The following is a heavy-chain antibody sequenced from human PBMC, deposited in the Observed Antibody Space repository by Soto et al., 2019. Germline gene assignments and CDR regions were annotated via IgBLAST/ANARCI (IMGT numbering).Heavy chain of an antibody. J-gene: IGHJ5*02. Sequence: GGSLRLSCAASGFTFSSYGMHWVRQAPGKGLEWVAVIWYDGSNKYYADSVKGRFTISRDNSKNTLYLQMNSLRAEDTAVYYCARFPLPLNTVTSNWFDPWGQGTLVTVSS. CDR1: GFTFSSYG. CDR3: ARFPLPLNTVTSNWFDP. D-gene: IGHD4-17*01. V-gene: IGHV3-33*01. CDR2: IWYDGSNK.